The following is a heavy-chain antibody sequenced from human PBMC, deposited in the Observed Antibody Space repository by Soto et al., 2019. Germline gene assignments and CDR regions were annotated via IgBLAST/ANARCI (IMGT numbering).Heavy chain of an antibody. CDR3: AREPVAGIWFDP. Sequence: ASVKVSCKTSGYTYNRYGITWVRQAPGRGLELLGWISCYNHDTIYAQKVQGRVTMTTDTSTSTAYMELRSLRSDDTAVYYCAREPVAGIWFDPWGQGTLVTVSS. CDR2: ISCYNHDT. D-gene: IGHD6-19*01. J-gene: IGHJ5*02. CDR1: GYTYNRYG. V-gene: IGHV1-18*01.